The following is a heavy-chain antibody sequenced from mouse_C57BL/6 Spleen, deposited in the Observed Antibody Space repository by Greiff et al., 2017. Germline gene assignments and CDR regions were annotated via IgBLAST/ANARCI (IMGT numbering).Heavy chain of an antibody. Sequence: VQLQQPGTELVKPGASVKLSCKASGYTFTSYWMHWVKQRPGQGLEWIGNINPSNGGTNYNEKFKSKATLTVDKSSSTAYMQLSSLTSEDSAVYYCARGANWAHYAMDYWGQGTSVTVSS. J-gene: IGHJ4*01. V-gene: IGHV1-53*01. D-gene: IGHD4-1*01. CDR1: GYTFTSYW. CDR3: ARGANWAHYAMDY. CDR2: INPSNGGT.